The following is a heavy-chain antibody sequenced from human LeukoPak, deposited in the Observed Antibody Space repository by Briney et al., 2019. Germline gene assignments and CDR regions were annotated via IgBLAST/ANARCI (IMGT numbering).Heavy chain of an antibody. CDR3: ATAYGSGSYADY. D-gene: IGHD3-10*01. J-gene: IGHJ4*02. Sequence: GGSLRLSCAASGFTFSSYGKHWVRQAPGKGLEWVAFIRYDGSNKYYADSVKGRFTISRDNSKNTLYLQMNSLRAEDTAVYYCATAYGSGSYADYWGQGTLVTVSS. CDR2: IRYDGSNK. CDR1: GFTFSSYG. V-gene: IGHV3-30*02.